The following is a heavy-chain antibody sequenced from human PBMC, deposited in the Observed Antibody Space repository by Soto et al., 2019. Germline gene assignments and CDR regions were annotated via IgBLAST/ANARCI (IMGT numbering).Heavy chain of an antibody. CDR1: GRTFSSYA. J-gene: IGHJ4*02. V-gene: IGHV1-69*13. D-gene: IGHD3-10*01. CDR2: IIPIFGTA. Sequence: SVKVSCKASGRTFSSYAISWVRQAPGQGLEWMGGIIPIFGTANYAQKFQGRVTITADESTSTAYMELSSLRSEDTAVYYCARDSDYGSGSYYNPWYFDYWGQGTLVTVSS. CDR3: ARDSDYGSGSYYNPWYFDY.